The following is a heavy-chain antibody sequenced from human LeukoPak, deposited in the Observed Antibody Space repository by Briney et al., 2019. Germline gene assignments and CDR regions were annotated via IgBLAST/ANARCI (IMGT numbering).Heavy chain of an antibody. CDR2: IYYSGST. CDR1: GGSIGSGGYY. J-gene: IGHJ4*02. CDR3: ARGTSGSYNFDY. V-gene: IGHV4-31*03. D-gene: IGHD1-26*01. Sequence: SETLSLTCTVSGGSIGSGGYYWSWIRQHPGKGLEWIGYIYYSGSTYYNPSLKSRVTISVDTSKNQFSLKLSSVTAADTAAYYCARGTSGSYNFDYWGQGTLVTVSS.